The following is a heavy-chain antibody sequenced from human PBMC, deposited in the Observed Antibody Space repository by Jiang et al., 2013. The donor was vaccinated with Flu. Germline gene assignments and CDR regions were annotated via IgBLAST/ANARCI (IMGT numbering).Heavy chain of an antibody. J-gene: IGHJ6*02. Sequence: SGAEVKKPGASVKVSCKASGYTFSSYAIHWVRQAPGQRLEWMGWINAGNGNIESSQKFQGRVTISSDTSASTAYMELSSLRSEDTAVYYCARGSHSYYAMDVWGQGTTVTVS. D-gene: IGHD3-16*02. CDR2: INAGNGNI. V-gene: IGHV1-3*01. CDR3: ARGSHSYYAMDV. CDR1: GYTFSSYA.